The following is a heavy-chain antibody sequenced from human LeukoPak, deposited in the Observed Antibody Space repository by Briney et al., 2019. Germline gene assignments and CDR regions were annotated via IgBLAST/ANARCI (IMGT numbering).Heavy chain of an antibody. J-gene: IGHJ4*02. CDR1: GDTFSSFA. Sequence: GRSLRLSCAASGDTFSSFAMHWVRQAPGKGLEWVAVISYHGRDTYYADSVKGRFTISRDNSKNTLYLQLNSLRAEDTAVYYCAAQPCSVGRCYLDYWGQGTLVTVSS. CDR2: ISYHGRDT. D-gene: IGHD2-15*01. V-gene: IGHV3-30*04. CDR3: AAQPCSVGRCYLDY.